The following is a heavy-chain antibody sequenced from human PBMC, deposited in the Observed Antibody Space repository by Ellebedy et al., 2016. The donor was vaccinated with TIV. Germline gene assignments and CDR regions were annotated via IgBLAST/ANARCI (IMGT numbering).Heavy chain of an antibody. V-gene: IGHV3-21*01. Sequence: GESLKISCAASGFTFSGFTMNWVRQAPGKGLEWVSSISSSGTYIHNADSVKGRFNISRDNAKNSLYLQMNSLRVEDTAIYYCARPAAAYSSSWYDFDCWGQGTLVTVSS. J-gene: IGHJ4*02. CDR3: ARPAAAYSSSWYDFDC. CDR2: ISSSGTYI. CDR1: GFTFSGFT. D-gene: IGHD6-13*01.